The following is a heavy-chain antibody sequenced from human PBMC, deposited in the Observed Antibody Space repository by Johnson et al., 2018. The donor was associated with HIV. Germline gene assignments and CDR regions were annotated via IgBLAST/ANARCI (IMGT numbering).Heavy chain of an antibody. CDR2: IRYDGSNK. CDR1: GFTFSSYG. D-gene: IGHD4-23*01. Sequence: QVQLVESGGGVVQRGGSLRLSCVASGFTFSSYGMHWVRQAPGKGLEWVAFIRYDGSNKYYADSVKGRFTVSRDNSKITLYVEMNSLRSEDTAVYYCAKVGRMTTVVTPGDAFDIWGQGTMVTVSS. J-gene: IGHJ3*02. V-gene: IGHV3-30*02. CDR3: AKVGRMTTVVTPGDAFDI.